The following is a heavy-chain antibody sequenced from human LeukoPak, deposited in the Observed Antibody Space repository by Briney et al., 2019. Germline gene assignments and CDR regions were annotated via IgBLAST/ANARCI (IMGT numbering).Heavy chain of an antibody. CDR3: ARLFDSSGDYPD. Sequence: SKTLSLTCTVSGGSISSYYWSWIRQPPGKGLEWIGYIYYSGSTNYNPSLKSRVTISVDTSKTQFSLKMSCVTAAETAVYSCARLFDSSGDYPDWGQGTLFTASS. CDR2: IYYSGST. D-gene: IGHD3-22*01. J-gene: IGHJ4*02. V-gene: IGHV4-59*08. CDR1: GGSISSYY.